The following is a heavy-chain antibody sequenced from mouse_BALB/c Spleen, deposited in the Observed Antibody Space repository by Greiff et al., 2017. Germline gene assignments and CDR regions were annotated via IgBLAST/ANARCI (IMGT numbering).Heavy chain of an antibody. J-gene: IGHJ2*01. D-gene: IGHD1-1*01. CDR1: GFTFTDYY. Sequence: EVQGVESGGGLVQPGGSLRLSCATSGFTFTDYYMSWVRQPPGKALEWLGFIRNKANGYTTEYSASVKGRFTISRDNSQSILYLQMNTLRAEDSATYYCARDINYYGYFDYWGQGTTLTVSS. CDR2: IRNKANGYTT. CDR3: ARDINYYGYFDY. V-gene: IGHV7-3*02.